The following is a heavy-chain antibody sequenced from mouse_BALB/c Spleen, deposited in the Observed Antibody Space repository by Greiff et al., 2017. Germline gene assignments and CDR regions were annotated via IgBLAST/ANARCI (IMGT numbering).Heavy chain of an antibody. D-gene: IGHD1-1*01. J-gene: IGHJ3*01. V-gene: IGHV1-69*01. CDR3: ARPGYGSSPAWFAY. CDR2: IDTSDSYT. CDR1: GYTFTDYW. Sequence: QVQLQQPGAELVMPGASVKMSCKASGYTFTDYWMHWVKQRPGQGLEWIGAIDTSDSYTSYNQKFKGKATLTVDESSSTAYMQLSSLTSEDSAVYYGARPGYGSSPAWFAYWGQGTLVTVSA.